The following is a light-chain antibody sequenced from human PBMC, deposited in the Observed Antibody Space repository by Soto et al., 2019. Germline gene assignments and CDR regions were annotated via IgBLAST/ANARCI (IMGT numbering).Light chain of an antibody. CDR2: GAA. J-gene: IGKJ5*01. Sequence: EIVLTQSPATLTLSPGERATLSCRASESVISSVSWFQQKPGHPPSLLISGAATRAAGMPARFSGSGSGTEFSLIISSLEPEDFVVYYCQQRADWPITFGQGTRLEIK. V-gene: IGKV3-11*01. CDR3: QQRADWPIT. CDR1: ESVISS.